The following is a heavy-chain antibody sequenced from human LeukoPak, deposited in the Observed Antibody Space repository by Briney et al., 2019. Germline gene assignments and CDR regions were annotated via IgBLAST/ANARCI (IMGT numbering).Heavy chain of an antibody. V-gene: IGHV3-7*01. CDR3: ARGYCSGGSCYSAPTD. CDR2: IKQDGSEK. D-gene: IGHD2-15*01. J-gene: IGHJ4*02. Sequence: GSLRLSCAVSGFTFSNYWMSWVRQAPGKGLEWVANIKQDGSEKYYVDSVKGRFTISRDNAKNSLYLQMNSLRAEDTAVFYCARGYCSGGSCYSAPTDWGQGTLVTVSS. CDR1: GFTFSNYW.